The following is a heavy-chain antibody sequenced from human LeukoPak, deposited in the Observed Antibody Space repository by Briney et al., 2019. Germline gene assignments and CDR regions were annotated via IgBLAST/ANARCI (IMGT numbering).Heavy chain of an antibody. CDR1: GFTFSDYW. D-gene: IGHD4-17*01. J-gene: IGHJ3*02. V-gene: IGHV3-74*01. CDR2: INSDGSST. CDR3: AREEITVTDAFDM. Sequence: GGSLRLPCAASGFTFSDYWMHWVRQAPGKGLVWVSRINSDGSSTSYADSVKGRFTISRDNAKNTLYLQMNSLRAEDTAVYYCAREEITVTDAFDMWGHGTRVTVSS.